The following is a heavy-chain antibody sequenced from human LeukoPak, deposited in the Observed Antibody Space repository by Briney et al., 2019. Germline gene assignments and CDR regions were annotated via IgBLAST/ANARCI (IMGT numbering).Heavy chain of an antibody. Sequence: GGSLRLSCAASGFTFSGHSMTWVRQAPGKGLEWVANINLDGSERFYVDFVKGRFTISRDNADNSMYLQMNSPRAEDTAVYYCGRVIAGAIDYWGQGTLVTVSS. V-gene: IGHV3-7*01. D-gene: IGHD6-13*01. CDR1: GFTFSGHS. CDR2: INLDGSER. CDR3: GRVIAGAIDY. J-gene: IGHJ4*02.